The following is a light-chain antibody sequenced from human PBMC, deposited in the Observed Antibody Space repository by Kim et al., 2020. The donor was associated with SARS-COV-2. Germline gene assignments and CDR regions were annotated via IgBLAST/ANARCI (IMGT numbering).Light chain of an antibody. V-gene: IGLV3-19*01. J-gene: IGLJ1*01. Sequence: SSELTQDPAVSVALGQTVGITCQGDSLRRFYASWYQLKPGQAPIFVLYGKDNRPSGIPDRFSGSTSGNTASMTITGAQADDEADYYCNSRDSSGNSYVFGTGTRVTVL. CDR1: SLRRFY. CDR3: NSRDSSGNSYV. CDR2: GKD.